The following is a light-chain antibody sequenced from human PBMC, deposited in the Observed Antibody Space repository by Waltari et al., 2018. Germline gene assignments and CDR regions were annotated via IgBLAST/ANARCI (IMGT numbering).Light chain of an antibody. V-gene: IGKV3-20*01. Sequence: IVLTKSPGTLSVSPGARATLSCRASQSVRRTLAWYPQKPGQAPRLLIYDASTRATGVPDRFSGSGFGTDFSLTISRLEPEDFAVYYCQKYGTLPATFGQGTKVEIK. CDR3: QKYGTLPAT. J-gene: IGKJ1*01. CDR2: DAS. CDR1: QSVRRT.